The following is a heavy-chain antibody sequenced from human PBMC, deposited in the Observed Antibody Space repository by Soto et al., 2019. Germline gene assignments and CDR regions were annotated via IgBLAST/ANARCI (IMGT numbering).Heavy chain of an antibody. V-gene: IGHV3-30-3*01. D-gene: IGHD6-6*01. J-gene: IGHJ4*02. Sequence: QVQLVESGGGVVQPGRSLRLSCAASGFTFSSYAMHWVRQAPGKGLEWVAIISYDGSNKYYADSVKGRFTISRDNSKNTLYLQMNSLRAEDTAVYCCARSLYSSSSEGAFDYWGQGTPVTVSS. CDR2: ISYDGSNK. CDR1: GFTFSSYA. CDR3: ARSLYSSSSEGAFDY.